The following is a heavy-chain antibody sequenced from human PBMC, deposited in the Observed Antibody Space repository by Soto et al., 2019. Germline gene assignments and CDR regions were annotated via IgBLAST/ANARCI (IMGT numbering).Heavy chain of an antibody. J-gene: IGHJ6*04. V-gene: IGHV3-23*01. CDR2: IGDSGAST. D-gene: IGHD1-26*01. Sequence: EVLLLESGGGLVQPGGSLRLSCEASGFSFSSFAMNWVRQAPGKGLEWVSAIGDSGASTYYADSVKGRFTISRDNSRNTLYLQLTSLTAEDTGVYYCAKGVELDVWGNGTTVTVSS. CDR1: GFSFSSFA. CDR3: AKGVELDV.